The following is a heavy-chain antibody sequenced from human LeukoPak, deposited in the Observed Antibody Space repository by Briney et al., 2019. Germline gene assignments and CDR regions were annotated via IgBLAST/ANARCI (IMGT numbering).Heavy chain of an antibody. Sequence: GGSLRLSCAASGFNFNNYAMSWVRQAPGKGLEWVSGISGGGDLTYYADSVKGRFTISRDNAKNSLYLQMNSLRAEDTAVYYCARDLLITMVRGVMGPWGQGTLVTVSS. V-gene: IGHV3-23*01. CDR2: ISGGGDLT. J-gene: IGHJ5*02. D-gene: IGHD3-10*01. CDR3: ARDLLITMVRGVMGP. CDR1: GFNFNNYA.